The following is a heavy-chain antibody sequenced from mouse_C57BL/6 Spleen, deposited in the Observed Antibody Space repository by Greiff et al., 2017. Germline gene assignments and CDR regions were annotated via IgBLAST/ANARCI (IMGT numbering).Heavy chain of an antibody. Sequence: VKVVESGAELVKPGASVKISCKASGYAFSSYWMNWVKQRPGKGLEWIGQIYPGDGDTNYNGKFKGKATLTADKSSSTAYMQLSSLTSEDSAVYFCARSGGAQATDYWGQGTTLTVSA. D-gene: IGHD3-2*02. CDR3: ARSGGAQATDY. CDR2: IYPGDGDT. CDR1: GYAFSSYW. V-gene: IGHV1-80*01. J-gene: IGHJ2*01.